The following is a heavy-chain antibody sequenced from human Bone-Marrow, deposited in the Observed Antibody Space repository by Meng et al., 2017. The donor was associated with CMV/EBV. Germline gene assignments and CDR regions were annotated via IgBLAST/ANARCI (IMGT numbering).Heavy chain of an antibody. Sequence: GGSLRLSCAASGFTFSSYSMNWVRQAPGKGLEWVSSISSSSSYIYYADSVKGRFTISRDNAKNSLYLQMNSLRAEDTAVYYCARGCSTSCYYGRDVWGQGNTVNVAS. CDR2: ISSSSSYI. CDR1: GFTFSSYS. J-gene: IGHJ6*02. CDR3: ARGCSTSCYYGRDV. D-gene: IGHD2-2*01. V-gene: IGHV3-21*01.